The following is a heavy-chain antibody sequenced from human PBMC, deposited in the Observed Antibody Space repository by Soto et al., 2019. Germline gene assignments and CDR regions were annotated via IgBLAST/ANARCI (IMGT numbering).Heavy chain of an antibody. CDR1: GFTFSSYG. CDR2: ISYDGSNK. D-gene: IGHD6-6*01. Sequence: GGSLRLSCAASGFTFSSYGMHWVRQAPGKGLEWVAVISYDGSNKYYADSVKGRFTISRDNSKNTLYLQMNSLRAEDTAVYYCAKGRAARRYYYGMDVWGQGTTVTVSS. V-gene: IGHV3-30*18. J-gene: IGHJ6*02. CDR3: AKGRAARRYYYGMDV.